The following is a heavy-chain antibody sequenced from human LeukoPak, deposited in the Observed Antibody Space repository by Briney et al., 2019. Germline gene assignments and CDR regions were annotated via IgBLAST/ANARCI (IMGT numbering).Heavy chain of an antibody. J-gene: IGHJ4*02. Sequence: GGSLRLSCAASGFTFSDYYMSWIRQAPGKGLEWVSYISSSGSTIYYADSVKGRFTISRDNAKNSLYLQLNSLRAEDTAVYFCARDHLAGWALEYWGQGTLVTVSS. V-gene: IGHV3-11*04. CDR3: ARDHLAGWALEY. D-gene: IGHD6-19*01. CDR1: GFTFSDYY. CDR2: ISSSGSTI.